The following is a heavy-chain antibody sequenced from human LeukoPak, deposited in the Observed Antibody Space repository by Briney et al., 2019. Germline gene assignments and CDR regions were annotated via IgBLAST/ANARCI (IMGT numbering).Heavy chain of an antibody. J-gene: IGHJ3*02. CDR2: IVVGSGNT. V-gene: IGHV1-58*02. D-gene: IGHD5-18*01. CDR1: GFTFTSSA. Sequence: SVKVSCKASGFTFTSSAMQWVRQARGQRLEWIGWIVVGSGNTNYAQKFQERVTITRDMSTSTAYMKLSSLRSEDTAVYYCAGAQRMQLWTGLAAFDIWGQGTMVTVSS. CDR3: AGAQRMQLWTGLAAFDI.